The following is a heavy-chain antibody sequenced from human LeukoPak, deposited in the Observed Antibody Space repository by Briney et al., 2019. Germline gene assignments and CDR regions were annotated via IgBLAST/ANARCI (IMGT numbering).Heavy chain of an antibody. J-gene: IGHJ6*02. Sequence: SETLSLTCTVSGGSISSSSYYWGWIRQPPGKGLEWIGSIYYSGSTYYNPSLKSRVTISVDTSKNQFSLKLSSVTAADTAVYYCASGRFLEWLLNYYYYYGIDVWGRGTTVTVSS. CDR1: GGSISSSSYY. CDR3: ASGRFLEWLLNYYYYYGIDV. D-gene: IGHD3-3*01. CDR2: IYYSGST. V-gene: IGHV4-39*01.